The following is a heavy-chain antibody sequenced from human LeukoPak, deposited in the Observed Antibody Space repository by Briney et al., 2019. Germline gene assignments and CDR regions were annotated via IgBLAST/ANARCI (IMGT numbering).Heavy chain of an antibody. CDR1: GYSFTSYW. V-gene: IGHV5-51*01. J-gene: IGHJ5*02. Sequence: GDSRKIPCKGSGYSFTSYWIGWVRQMPGKGLDWMGIIYPGDSDTRYSPSLQGQVTISADKSISTAYLQWSSLKASDTAMYYCARGKGYSGYVDWFDPWGQGTLVTVSS. D-gene: IGHD5-12*01. CDR2: IYPGDSDT. CDR3: ARGKGYSGYVDWFDP.